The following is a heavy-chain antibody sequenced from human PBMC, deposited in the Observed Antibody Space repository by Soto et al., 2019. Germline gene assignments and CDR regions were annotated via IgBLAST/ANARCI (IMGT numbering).Heavy chain of an antibody. D-gene: IGHD2-2*01. J-gene: IGHJ6*02. CDR3: VREDCSSHLCQSSEDFYSGMDV. Sequence: QVQLVESGGGVVQPGRSLRLSCAASGFTFSNFGMHWVRQAPGRGLEWVANIWYDGVNRYYADSVRGRFTVSRDNSKNTLYLEMNSLRAEDTAVYFCVREDCSSHLCQSSEDFYSGMDVWGQGTTVTVSS. CDR2: IWYDGVNR. V-gene: IGHV3-33*01. CDR1: GFTFSNFG.